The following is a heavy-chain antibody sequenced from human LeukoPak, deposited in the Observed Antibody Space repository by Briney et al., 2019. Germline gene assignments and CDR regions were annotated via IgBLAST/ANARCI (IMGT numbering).Heavy chain of an antibody. J-gene: IGHJ5*02. V-gene: IGHV3-15*01. CDR1: GFTFSSYA. CDR2: IKSKADGGTT. D-gene: IGHD1/OR15-1a*01. Sequence: GGSLRLSCAASGFTFSSYAMSWVRQAPGKGLEWVGHIKSKADGGTTDYAAPVKGRFTTSRDDSKNTLYLQMNSLKTEDTAVYYCTTLRNTWGQGTLVTVSS. CDR3: TTLRNT.